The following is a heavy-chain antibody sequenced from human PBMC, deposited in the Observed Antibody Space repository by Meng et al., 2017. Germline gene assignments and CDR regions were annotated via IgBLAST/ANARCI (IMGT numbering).Heavy chain of an antibody. V-gene: IGHV7-4-1*02. CDR3: AREPYGYFAGF. CDR2: INTNTGNP. D-gene: IGHD5-18*01. CDR1: GFCVTSYA. Sequence: QVVLVQTGSGIEEACALVEVSCKASGFCVTSYAMNLVLQAPGQGREWMGGINTNTGNPTYAQGFTGRLILHMDTSVSTAYLQINSLKAEDTAVYYCAREPYGYFAGFWGQGTLVTVSS. J-gene: IGHJ4*02.